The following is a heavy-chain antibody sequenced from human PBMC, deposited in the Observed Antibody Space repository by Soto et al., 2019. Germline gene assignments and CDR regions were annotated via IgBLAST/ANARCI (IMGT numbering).Heavy chain of an antibody. CDR2: IFSSGST. CDR3: AREGSYSAYNFAHGIQLWSFDF. V-gene: IGHV4-4*07. D-gene: IGHD5-12*01. J-gene: IGHJ4*02. Sequence: KPSETLSLTCTVSGGSINTFYWSWVRQPAGKGLEWIGRIFSSGSTSFNPSLESRVAMSVDTSKNHFSLNLSSVTAADMAVYYCAREGSYSAYNFAHGIQLWSFDFWGQGAPDTVYS. CDR1: GGSINTFY.